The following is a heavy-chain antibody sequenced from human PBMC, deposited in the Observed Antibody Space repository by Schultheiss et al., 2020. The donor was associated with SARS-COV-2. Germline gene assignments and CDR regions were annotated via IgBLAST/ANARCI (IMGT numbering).Heavy chain of an antibody. V-gene: IGHV3-19*01. Sequence: GESLKISCAASGFTFSNSDMNWVSQAPGKGLEWVSGVSWNGSRTHYADSVKGRFIISRDNSRNFLYQQMNSLRPEDMAVYYCVRNRVSSPQILNFDYWGQGTLVTVSS. CDR1: GFTFSNSD. J-gene: IGHJ4*02. CDR2: VSWNGSRT. D-gene: IGHD6-6*01. CDR3: VRNRVSSPQILNFDY.